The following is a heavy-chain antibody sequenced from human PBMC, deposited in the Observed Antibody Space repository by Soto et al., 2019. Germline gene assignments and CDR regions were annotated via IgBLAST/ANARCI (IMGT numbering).Heavy chain of an antibody. V-gene: IGHV4-4*02. CDR1: GGSISSSNW. Sequence: AETLSLTGAVSGGSISSSNWWGWVRQPPGKRLEWIGEIYHSGSTNYNPSLKSRVTISVDKSKNQRSLKLSSVTAADTAVYYCARVSGSYYYGMDVWGQGTTVTVSS. D-gene: IGHD1-26*01. J-gene: IGHJ6*02. CDR3: ARVSGSYYYGMDV. CDR2: IYHSGST.